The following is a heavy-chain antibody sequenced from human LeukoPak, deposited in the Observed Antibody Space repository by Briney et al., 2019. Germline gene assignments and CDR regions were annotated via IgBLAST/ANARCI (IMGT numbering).Heavy chain of an antibody. CDR3: ARSATSLRFLEWFVWFDP. CDR2: IIPIFGTA. CDR1: GGTFSSYA. V-gene: IGHV1-69*05. Sequence: GASVKVSCKASGGTFSSYAISWVRQAPGQGLEWMGGIIPIFGTANYAQKFQGRVTITTDESTSTAYMELSSLRSEDTAVYYCARSATSLRFLEWFVWFDPWGQGTLVTVSS. J-gene: IGHJ5*02. D-gene: IGHD3-3*01.